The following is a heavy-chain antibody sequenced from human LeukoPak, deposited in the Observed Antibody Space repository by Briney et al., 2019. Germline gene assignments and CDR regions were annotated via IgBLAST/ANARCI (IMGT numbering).Heavy chain of an antibody. V-gene: IGHV1-46*01. CDR2: INPSGGST. D-gene: IGHD3-22*01. CDR1: GYTFTSYY. CDR3: ARERAPEGEDSSGYCHY. Sequence: ASVKVSCKASGYTFTSYYMHWVRQAPGQGLEWMGIINPSGGSTSYAQKFQGRVTMTRDTSTSTVYMELSSLRSEDTAVYYCARERAPEGEDSSGYCHYWGQGTLVTVSS. J-gene: IGHJ4*02.